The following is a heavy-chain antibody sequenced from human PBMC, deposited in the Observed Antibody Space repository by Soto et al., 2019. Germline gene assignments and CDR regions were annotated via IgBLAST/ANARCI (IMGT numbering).Heavy chain of an antibody. V-gene: IGHV3-48*02. Sequence: PGGSLRLSCVGSGFTFSSTGMNWVRQTPGKGLEWLSYIGRSGETIYYADSVKGRFTTSRDNAKSSLFLQMNGLRDEDTGIYYCARDSRGGAARRPTFYYWGRGTLVTVSS. CDR3: ARDSRGGAARRPTFYY. CDR1: GFTFSSTG. J-gene: IGHJ4*02. D-gene: IGHD6-6*01. CDR2: IGRSGETI.